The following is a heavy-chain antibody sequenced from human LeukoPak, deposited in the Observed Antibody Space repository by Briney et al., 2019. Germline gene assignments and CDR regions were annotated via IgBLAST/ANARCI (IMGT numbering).Heavy chain of an antibody. CDR2: ISGSGGSA. CDR1: GFTFSSYA. CDR3: ASVPFVVIIGEYFQH. Sequence: GGSLRLSCAASGFTFSSYAMSWVRQAPGKGLEWVSAISGSGGSAYYADSVRGRFTISRDNSMNTLHLQMNSLRAEDTAVYYCASVPFVVIIGEYFQHWGQGTLVTVSS. V-gene: IGHV3-23*01. D-gene: IGHD3-22*01. J-gene: IGHJ1*01.